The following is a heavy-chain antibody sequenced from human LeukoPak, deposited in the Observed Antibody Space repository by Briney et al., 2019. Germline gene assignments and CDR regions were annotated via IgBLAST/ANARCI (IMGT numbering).Heavy chain of an antibody. Sequence: SSETLSLTCAVSRYSIAIGYFWAWIRQPPGKGLEWIGSIYYSGSTYYNPSLKSRVTISVDTSKNQFSLKLSSVAAADTAVYYGARLACSSTSCWGYDAFDIWGQGTMVTGSS. CDR1: RYSIAIGYF. CDR3: ARLACSSTSCWGYDAFDI. D-gene: IGHD2-2*01. V-gene: IGHV4-38-2*01. CDR2: IYYSGST. J-gene: IGHJ3*02.